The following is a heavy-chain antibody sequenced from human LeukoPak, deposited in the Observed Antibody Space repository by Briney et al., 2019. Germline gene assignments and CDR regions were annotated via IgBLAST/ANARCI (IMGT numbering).Heavy chain of an antibody. J-gene: IGHJ4*02. V-gene: IGHV3-23*01. CDR1: GFTFSRYA. CDR3: AKGALTSRKLAFGY. D-gene: IGHD3-9*01. Sequence: PGGSLRLSCAASGFTFSRYAMSWVRQAPGKGLEWVSGISGGGIYTSYAESVKGRFTISRDNTKNTLYLKMNSLRADDTAVYYCAKGALTSRKLAFGYWGQGTLVTVSS. CDR2: ISGGGIYT.